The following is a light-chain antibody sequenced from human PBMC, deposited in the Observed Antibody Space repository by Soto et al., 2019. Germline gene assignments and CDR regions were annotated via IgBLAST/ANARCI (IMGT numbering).Light chain of an antibody. CDR2: WAS. Sequence: IVMTQSPDSLAVSLGERATFNCKISQSGFYSADNQNYLGWYQQKPGQPPKLLLYWASTRESGVPHRFSGSVSGTDFTLSVSLLLAEDVAVYDCQQYYGAPVSCGHGTKLEIK. V-gene: IGKV4-1*01. CDR1: QSGFYSADNQNY. J-gene: IGKJ2*03. CDR3: QQYYGAPVS.